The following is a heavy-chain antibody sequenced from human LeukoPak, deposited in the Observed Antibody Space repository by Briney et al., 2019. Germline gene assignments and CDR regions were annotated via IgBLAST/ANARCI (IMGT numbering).Heavy chain of an antibody. D-gene: IGHD3-10*01. Sequence: SETLSLTCTVSGGSISSYYWSWIRQPPGKGLEWIGYIYYSGSTNYNPSLKSRVTISVDTSKNQFSLKLSSVTAADTAVYYCARVSYYGSGSYYSEYYFDYWGQGTLVTVSS. CDR1: GGSISSYY. CDR2: IYYSGST. V-gene: IGHV4-59*01. CDR3: ARVSYYGSGSYYSEYYFDY. J-gene: IGHJ4*02.